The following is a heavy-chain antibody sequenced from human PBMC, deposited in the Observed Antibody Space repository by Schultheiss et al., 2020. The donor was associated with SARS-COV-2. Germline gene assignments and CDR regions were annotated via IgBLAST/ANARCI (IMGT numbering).Heavy chain of an antibody. V-gene: IGHV3-15*01. Sequence: GGSLRLSCAASGFTFSNAWMSWVRQAPGKGLEWVGRIKSKTDGGTTDYAAPVKGRFTISRDNAKNSLYLQMNSLRAEDTAVYYCAREHWDRGDSGYDLGTIDYWGQGTLVTVSS. CDR2: IKSKTDGGTT. D-gene: IGHD5-12*01. CDR3: AREHWDRGDSGYDLGTIDY. CDR1: GFTFSNAW. J-gene: IGHJ4*02.